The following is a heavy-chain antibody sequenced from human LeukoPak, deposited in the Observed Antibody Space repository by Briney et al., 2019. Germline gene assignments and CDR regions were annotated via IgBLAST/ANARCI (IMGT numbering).Heavy chain of an antibody. CDR3: AADGPADLFDGSEDPPRDAFEI. Sequence: AASVKVSCKASGFTFSSSTMQWVRQARGQRLEWIGWIVVGSGNTNYAQKFQERVTISRDMSTSTAYMELSSLTSEDTAVFYCAADGPADLFDGSEDPPRDAFEIWGQGTMVTVSS. D-gene: IGHD3-22*01. CDR1: GFTFSSST. V-gene: IGHV1-58*02. CDR2: IVVGSGNT. J-gene: IGHJ3*02.